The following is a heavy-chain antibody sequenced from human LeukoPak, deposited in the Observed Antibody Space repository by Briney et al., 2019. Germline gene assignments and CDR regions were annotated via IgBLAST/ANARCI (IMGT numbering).Heavy chain of an antibody. Sequence: GGSLRLSCAVSGFTFSSYWMSWVRQAPGKGLEWVANIKQDGSEKYYVDSVKGRFTISRDNAKNSLYLQMNSLRAEDTAVYYCARARDYVGLFDYWGQGTLVTVSS. V-gene: IGHV3-7*01. CDR3: ARARDYVGLFDY. J-gene: IGHJ4*02. CDR2: IKQDGSEK. CDR1: GFTFSSYW. D-gene: IGHD3-10*02.